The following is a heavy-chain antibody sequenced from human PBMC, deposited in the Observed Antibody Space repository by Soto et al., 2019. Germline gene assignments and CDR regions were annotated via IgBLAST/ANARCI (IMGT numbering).Heavy chain of an antibody. CDR1: GFTFSDYY. Sequence: PGGSLRLSCAASGFTFSDYYMSWIRHAPGKGLEWVSYISSSGSTIYYADSVKGRFTISRDNAKNSLYLQMNSLRAEDTAVYYCARDPENRSYFWSPDAFAIWAQGTMVTVSS. CDR3: ARDPENRSYFWSPDAFAI. V-gene: IGHV3-11*01. J-gene: IGHJ3*02. CDR2: ISSSGSTI. D-gene: IGHD3-3*01.